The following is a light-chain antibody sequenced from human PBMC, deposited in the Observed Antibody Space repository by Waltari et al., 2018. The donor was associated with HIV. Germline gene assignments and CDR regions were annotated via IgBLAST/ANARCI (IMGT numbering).Light chain of an antibody. CDR2: GAS. CDR1: QSVSGSH. J-gene: IGKJ2*01. V-gene: IGKV3-20*01. CDR3: QQYGDSPMYT. Sequence: EIVLTQSPGTLSLSPGERATISCRASQSVSGSHLAWYQQKPGQAPRLLIYGASNRATDIPDRISGSGSGTDFTLTISRLEPEDFAVYYCQQYGDSPMYTFGQGTKLEIK.